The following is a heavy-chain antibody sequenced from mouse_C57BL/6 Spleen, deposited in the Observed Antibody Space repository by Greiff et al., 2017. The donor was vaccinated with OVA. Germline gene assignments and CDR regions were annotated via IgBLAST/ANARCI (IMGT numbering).Heavy chain of an antibody. CDR1: GFTFSDYR. V-gene: IGHV5-17*01. Sequence: EVQLVESGGGLVKPGGSLKLSCAASGFTFSDYRMHWVRQAPEKGLEWVAYISSGSSTIYYADTVKGRFTISRDNAKNTLFLQMTSLRSEDTAMYYCARHYRGDYYAMDYWGQGTSVTVSS. CDR3: ARHYRGDYYAMDY. J-gene: IGHJ4*01. D-gene: IGHD2-14*01. CDR2: ISSGSSTI.